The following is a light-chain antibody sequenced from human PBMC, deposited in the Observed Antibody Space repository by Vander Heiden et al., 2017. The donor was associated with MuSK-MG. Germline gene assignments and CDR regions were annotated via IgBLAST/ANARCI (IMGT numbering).Light chain of an antibody. Sequence: QSALTQPASVSGSPGQSITISCTGTSSDVGSYNLVSWYQQHPGKAPKLMIYECSTRPSGVSNRFSGSKSGNTASLTISGLQADDEADYYCCSYAGSVVFDGGTKLTVL. J-gene: IGLJ2*01. CDR2: ECS. CDR1: SSDVGSYNL. CDR3: CSYAGSVV. V-gene: IGLV2-23*01.